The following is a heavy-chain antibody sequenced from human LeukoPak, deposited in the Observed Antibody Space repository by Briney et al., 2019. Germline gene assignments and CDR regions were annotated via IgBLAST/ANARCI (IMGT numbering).Heavy chain of an antibody. CDR3: AHRNTRPSYSSSWYPIGWFDP. Sequence: SGPTLRHSTPTLRLTCTFSGFSLGTSGVGVGWIRQPPVNALEWLALIYCDEDKCYIPSLKSRLTITKDTSKNQVVLTMTNMDPVDTATYYCAHRNTRPSYSSSWYPIGWFDPWGQGTLVTGSS. CDR2: IYCDEDK. CDR1: GFSLGTSGVG. D-gene: IGHD6-13*01. J-gene: IGHJ5*02. V-gene: IGHV2-5*02.